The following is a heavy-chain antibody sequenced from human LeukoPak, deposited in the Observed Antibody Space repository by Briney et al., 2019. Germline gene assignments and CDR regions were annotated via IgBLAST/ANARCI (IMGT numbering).Heavy chain of an antibody. J-gene: IGHJ3*02. V-gene: IGHV4-59*01. D-gene: IGHD1-26*01. Sequence: PSETLSLTCIVSGGSFSSSYWSWIRQPPGKGLESIAYIYSNGNTNSNPSLKSRVTIAVDTSQSQFSLKPSSVIAADTAVYYCARGLVGLTPHAGVFQIWGQGTKVTVSS. CDR3: ARGLVGLTPHAGVFQI. CDR2: IYSNGNT. CDR1: GGSFSSSY.